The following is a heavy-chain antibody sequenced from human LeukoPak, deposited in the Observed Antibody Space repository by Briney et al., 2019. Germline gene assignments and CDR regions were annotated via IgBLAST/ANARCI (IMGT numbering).Heavy chain of an antibody. D-gene: IGHD5-18*01. J-gene: IGHJ4*02. CDR3: ARDRFSYGYYFDY. Sequence: GGSLRLSCAASGFTFSSYSMNWVRQAPGKGLEWVSSTSSSSSYIYYADSVKGRFTISRDNAKNSLYLQMNSLRAEDTAVYYCARDRFSYGYYFDYCCKGTLVTVSS. CDR2: TSSSSSYI. V-gene: IGHV3-21*01. CDR1: GFTFSSYS.